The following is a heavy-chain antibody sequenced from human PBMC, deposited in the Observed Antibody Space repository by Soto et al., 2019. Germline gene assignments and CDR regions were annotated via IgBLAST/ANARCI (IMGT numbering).Heavy chain of an antibody. D-gene: IGHD3-3*01. CDR3: ARAGNLFFDFPY. CDR2: INAGNGNT. J-gene: IGHJ4*02. Sequence: ASVKACCKASGYTFTSYAMHWVRQAPGQRLEWMGWINAGNGNTKYSQKFQGRVTITRDTSASTAYMELSSLRSEDTAVYYCARAGNLFFDFPYRGQGTLVTAAS. CDR1: GYTFTSYA. V-gene: IGHV1-3*01.